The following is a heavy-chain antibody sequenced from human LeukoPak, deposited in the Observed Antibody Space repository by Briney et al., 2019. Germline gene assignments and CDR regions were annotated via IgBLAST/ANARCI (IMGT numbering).Heavy chain of an antibody. CDR3: ALGDILTGYDDAFDI. Sequence: GGSLRLSCAASGFTFSSYGMHWVRQAPGKGLEWVAFIRYDGSNKYYADSVKGRFTISRGNSKNTLYLQMNSLRAEDTAVYYCALGDILTGYDDAFDIWGQGTMVTVSS. D-gene: IGHD3-9*01. J-gene: IGHJ3*02. CDR2: IRYDGSNK. V-gene: IGHV3-30*02. CDR1: GFTFSSYG.